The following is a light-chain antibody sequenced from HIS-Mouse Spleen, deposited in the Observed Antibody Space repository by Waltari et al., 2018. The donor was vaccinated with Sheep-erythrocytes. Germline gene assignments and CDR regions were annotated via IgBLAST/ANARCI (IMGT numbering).Light chain of an antibody. V-gene: IGLV2-8*01. CDR3: QVWDSSSDHPV. J-gene: IGLJ7*01. Sequence: QSALTQPPSASGSPGQSVTISCTGTSSDVGGYNYVSWYQQHPGKAPKLMIYEVSKRPSGIPGLFSGSNSGNTATLTISRVEAGDEADYYCQVWDSSSDHPVFGGGTQLTVL. CDR2: EVS. CDR1: SSDVGGYNY.